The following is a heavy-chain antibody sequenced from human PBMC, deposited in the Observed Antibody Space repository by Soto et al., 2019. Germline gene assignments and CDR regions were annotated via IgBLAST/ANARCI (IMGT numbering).Heavy chain of an antibody. CDR3: ATWHEREHAYDV. CDR2: LYDVDGS. CDR1: GLTISGKKY. D-gene: IGHD1-1*01. Sequence: DVQLVESGGGLIQPGESLRLSCAAFGLTISGKKYVAWVRQAPGKGLEWVSGLYDVDGSFYADSVRGLFPTSSDSSKTTVYLQMNDLRPDDTAVYYCATWHEREHAYDVWGPGTTVTVSS. V-gene: IGHV3-53*01. J-gene: IGHJ3*01.